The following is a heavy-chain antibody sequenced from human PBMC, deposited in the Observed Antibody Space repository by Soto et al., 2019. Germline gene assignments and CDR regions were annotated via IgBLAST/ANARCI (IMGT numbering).Heavy chain of an antibody. CDR2: IYYSGST. Sequence: QVQLQESGPGLVKPSETLSLTCTVSGGSISSSYWNWIRQPPGKGLEWIGYIYYSGSTNYNTSLKSRVTISVDTSKNQFSLILNSVTAADTAVYYCARAPEGVVVTTLYFDYWGQGTLVTVSS. J-gene: IGHJ4*02. CDR3: ARAPEGVVVTTLYFDY. V-gene: IGHV4-59*01. D-gene: IGHD2-21*02. CDR1: GGSISSSY.